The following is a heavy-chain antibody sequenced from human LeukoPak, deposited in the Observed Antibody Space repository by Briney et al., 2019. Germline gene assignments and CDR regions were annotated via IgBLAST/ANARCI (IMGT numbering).Heavy chain of an antibody. J-gene: IGHJ6*03. CDR2: IYPGDSDT. CDR3: ARYRDYYYSYMDV. CDR1: GYSFTSYW. V-gene: IGHV5-51*01. Sequence: GESLKISCKGSGYSFTSYWIGWVRQMPGKGLEWMGIIYPGDSDTRYRPSLQGQVTLSADKSISTAYLQWSSLKASDPAMYYCARYRDYYYSYMDVWGQGTTVTVSS. D-gene: IGHD1-14*01.